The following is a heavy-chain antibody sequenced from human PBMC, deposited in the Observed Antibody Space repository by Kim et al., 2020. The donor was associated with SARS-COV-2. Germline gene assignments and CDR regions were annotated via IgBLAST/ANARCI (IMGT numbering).Heavy chain of an antibody. CDR3: ARDSGWELSGWFDP. V-gene: IGHV1-69*01. J-gene: IGHJ5*02. Sequence: AQKFQGRVTITADGSTGTAYVELSSLRSEDAAVYYCARDSGWELSGWFDPWGQGTLVTVSS. D-gene: IGHD1-26*01.